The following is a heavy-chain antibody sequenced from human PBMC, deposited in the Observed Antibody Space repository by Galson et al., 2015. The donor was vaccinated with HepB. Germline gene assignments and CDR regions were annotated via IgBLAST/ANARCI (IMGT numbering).Heavy chain of an antibody. D-gene: IGHD3-3*01. CDR1: GYTFTSYG. V-gene: IGHV1-18*01. Sequence: SVKVSCKASGYTFTSYGISWVRQAPGQGLEWMGWISAYNGNTNYAQKLQGRVTMTTDTSTSTAYMELRGLRSDDTAVYYCARVAYYDFWSAGLYYFDYWGQGTLVTVSS. J-gene: IGHJ4*02. CDR3: ARVAYYDFWSAGLYYFDY. CDR2: ISAYNGNT.